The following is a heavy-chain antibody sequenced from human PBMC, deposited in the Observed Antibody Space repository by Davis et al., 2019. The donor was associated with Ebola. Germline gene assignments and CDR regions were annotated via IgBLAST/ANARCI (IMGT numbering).Heavy chain of an antibody. CDR1: GFIFSNYW. CDR3: ARDGPNYDIDY. V-gene: IGHV3-7*01. J-gene: IGHJ4*02. CDR2: IKQDGSAK. Sequence: GGSLRLSCAASGFIFSNYWMSWVRQAPGKGLEWVAHIKQDGSAKYYVDSVKGRFTISRDNAKNSLDLQMNSLRAEDTAVYFCARDGPNYDIDYWGRGTLVTVSS. D-gene: IGHD3-16*01.